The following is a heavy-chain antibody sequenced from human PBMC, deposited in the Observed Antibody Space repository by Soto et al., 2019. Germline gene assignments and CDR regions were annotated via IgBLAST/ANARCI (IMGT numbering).Heavy chain of an antibody. CDR1: GGSVSSGSYY. V-gene: IGHV4-61*01. CDR3: ARSRCDGSGQTNWFDP. CDR2: IYYSGST. Sequence: SETLSLTCTVSGGSVSSGSYYWSWIRQPPGKGLEWIGYIYYSGSTNYNPSLKSRVTISVDTSKNQFSLKLSSVTAAGTAVYYCARSRCDGSGQTNWFDPWGQGTLVTVSS. D-gene: IGHD3-10*01. J-gene: IGHJ5*02.